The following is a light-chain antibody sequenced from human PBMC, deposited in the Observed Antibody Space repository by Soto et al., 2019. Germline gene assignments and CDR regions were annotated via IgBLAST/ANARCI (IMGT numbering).Light chain of an antibody. V-gene: IGLV2-14*01. CDR1: SSDVGGYNY. CDR3: SSYTSSSTLYV. Sequence: QSALTQPASVSGSPGQSITISCTGTSSDVGGYNYVSWYQQHPGNAPKLMIYEVSNRPSGVSNRFSGSKSGNTASLTISGLQAEDEDDCYCSSYTSSSTLYVFGTGTKVTVL. J-gene: IGLJ1*01. CDR2: EVS.